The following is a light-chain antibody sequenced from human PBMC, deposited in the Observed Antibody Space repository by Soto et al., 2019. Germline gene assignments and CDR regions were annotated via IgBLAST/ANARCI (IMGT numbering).Light chain of an antibody. J-gene: IGKJ2*01. Sequence: EIVLTQSPGTLSLSPGERATLSCWASQSISGSYFAWYQQKPGQTPRLLIYGATSRATGIPDRFSGSGSGSDYTLTIRRLEPEDSAVYYCQHGYTFGQGTKLDIK. CDR2: GAT. CDR3: QHGYT. CDR1: QSISGSY. V-gene: IGKV3-20*01.